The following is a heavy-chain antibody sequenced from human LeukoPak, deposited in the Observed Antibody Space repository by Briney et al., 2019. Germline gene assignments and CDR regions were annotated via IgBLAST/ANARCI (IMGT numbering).Heavy chain of an antibody. CDR2: ISGSGGST. Sequence: PGGSLRLSCAASGFTFSSYAMSWVRQAPGKGLEWVSAISGSGGSTYYADSVKGRFTISRDNSKNTPYLQMNSLRAEDTAVYYCAKVLLAAAGTAYFDYWGQGPLVTVPS. CDR3: AKVLLAAAGTAYFDY. CDR1: GFTFSSYA. V-gene: IGHV3-23*01. D-gene: IGHD6-19*01. J-gene: IGHJ4*02.